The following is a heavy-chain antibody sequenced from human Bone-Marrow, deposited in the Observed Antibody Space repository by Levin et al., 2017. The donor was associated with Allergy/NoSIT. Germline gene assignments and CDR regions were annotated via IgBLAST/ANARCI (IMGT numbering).Heavy chain of an antibody. J-gene: IGHJ6*02. V-gene: IGHV4-30-4*01. CDR1: GVSVSDGDYN. CDR3: VRAIAASDDYGMDV. CDR2: IYFNGNT. D-gene: IGHD6-13*01. Sequence: LRLSCTVSGVSVSDGDYNWSWIRQPPGKGLEWMGFIYFNGNTDYKPSLKSRVTISLDTSKNLLSLKLTSVSAADTAVYYCVRAIAASDDYGMDVWGQGTTVTVSS.